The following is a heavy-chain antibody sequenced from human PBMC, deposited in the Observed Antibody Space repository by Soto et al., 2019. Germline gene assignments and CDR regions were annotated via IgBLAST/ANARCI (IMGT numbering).Heavy chain of an antibody. CDR2: IYYSGST. V-gene: IGHV4-59*08. D-gene: IGHD3-10*01. CDR1: GGSISSYY. J-gene: IGHJ6*02. Sequence: SETLSLTCTVSGGSISSYYWSWIRQPPGKGLEWIGYIYYSGSTNYNPSLKSRVTISVDTSKNQFSLKLSSVTAADTAVYYCARGFGELFFYGMDVWGQGTTVTVSS. CDR3: ARGFGELFFYGMDV.